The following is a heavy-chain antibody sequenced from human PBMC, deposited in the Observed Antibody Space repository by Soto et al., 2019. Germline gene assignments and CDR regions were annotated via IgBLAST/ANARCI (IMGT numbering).Heavy chain of an antibody. Sequence: EVQLLESGGGLVQPGGSLRLSCAASGFTFDSYAMNWVRQAPGKGLEWVSTLSGSGDNTYYADSVKGRFTISRDNSKNMMYLQMSSLRAEDTAVYYCAKNRGLQCYFDYWGQGTLVTVSS. J-gene: IGHJ4*02. V-gene: IGHV3-23*01. CDR2: LSGSGDNT. CDR3: AKNRGLQCYFDY. CDR1: GFTFDSYA.